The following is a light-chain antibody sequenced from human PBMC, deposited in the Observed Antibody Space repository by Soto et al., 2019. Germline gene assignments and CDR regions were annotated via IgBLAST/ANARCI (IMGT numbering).Light chain of an antibody. CDR1: SNDIGAFDY. CDR3: SSYTTNSAHV. CDR2: EVF. J-gene: IGLJ2*01. V-gene: IGLV2-14*01. Sequence: QSVLTQPASVSASPGQSISISCTGTSNDIGAFDYVSWYQQHPGKAPKLIIFEVFSRPSGVSTRFSGSKSGSTASLTISGLQAEDEADYFCSSYTTNSAHVFGGGTKVTVL.